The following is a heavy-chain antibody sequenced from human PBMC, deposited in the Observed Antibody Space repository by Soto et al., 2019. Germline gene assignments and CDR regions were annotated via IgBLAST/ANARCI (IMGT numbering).Heavy chain of an antibody. CDR3: ARAPYSSSPGYYYYGMDV. CDR1: GGTFSSYA. CDR2: IIPIFGTA. D-gene: IGHD6-6*01. V-gene: IGHV1-69*01. Sequence: QVQLVQSGAEVKKPGSSVKVSCKASGGTFSSYAISWVRQAPGQGLEWMGGIIPIFGTANYAQKFQGRVTNTADESTSTAYMELSSLRSEDTAVYYCARAPYSSSPGYYYYGMDVWGQGTTVTVSS. J-gene: IGHJ6*02.